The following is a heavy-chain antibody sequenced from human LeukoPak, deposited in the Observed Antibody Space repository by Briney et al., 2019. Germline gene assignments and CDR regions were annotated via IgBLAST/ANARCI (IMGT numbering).Heavy chain of an antibody. CDR3: ARGLLGTGGYYSMSKSGTHDAFDI. CDR1: GGSISSYY. J-gene: IGHJ3*02. Sequence: SETLSLTCTVSGGSISSYYWSWIRQPPGKGLEWIGYIYYSGSTNYNPSLKSRVTISVDTSKNQFSLKLSSVTAADTAVYYCARGLLGTGGYYSMSKSGTHDAFDIWGQGTMVTVSS. V-gene: IGHV4-59*01. D-gene: IGHD2-2*01. CDR2: IYYSGST.